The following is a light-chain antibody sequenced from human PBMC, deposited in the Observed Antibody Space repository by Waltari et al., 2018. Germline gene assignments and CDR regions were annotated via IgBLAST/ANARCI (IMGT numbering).Light chain of an antibody. V-gene: IGKV1-5*03. J-gene: IGKJ5*01. CDR3: QQYNSYPIT. CDR1: QTIVGW. CDR2: QAS. Sequence: DIQMTQSPSTLSASVGDRVTITCRASQTIVGWLAWYQQKPGKAPKLLIYQASSVESGVPSRFSGSGSGTGFTLTISSLQPDDFATYYCQQYNSYPITFGQGTRLEIK.